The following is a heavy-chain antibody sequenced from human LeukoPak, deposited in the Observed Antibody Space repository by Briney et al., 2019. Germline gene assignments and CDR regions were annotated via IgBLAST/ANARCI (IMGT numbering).Heavy chain of an antibody. Sequence: GVSLRLSCAASGFTFSSDAMSWDRQAPGKGLEWVSAISGSGGSTYYAVSVKGRFTLSRENSKNTLYLQMNSLRAEDTAVYYCAKDMRAAAGRYYYYYGMDVWGQGTTVTVSS. D-gene: IGHD6-13*01. CDR3: AKDMRAAAGRYYYYYGMDV. CDR2: ISGSGGST. J-gene: IGHJ6*02. V-gene: IGHV3-23*01. CDR1: GFTFSSDA.